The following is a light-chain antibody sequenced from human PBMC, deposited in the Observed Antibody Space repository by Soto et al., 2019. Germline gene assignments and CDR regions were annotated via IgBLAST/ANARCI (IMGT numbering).Light chain of an antibody. CDR1: SSDIGGYYY. V-gene: IGLV2-14*01. Sequence: QSALTQPASVSGSPGQSITISCTGTSSDIGGYYYVSWYQHHPGKAPKLMIYQVSNRPSGVSNRFSGSKSGNTASLTISGLQAEDEADYYCTLYTSSSTFYVFGTGTKVTVL. J-gene: IGLJ1*01. CDR3: TLYTSSSTFYV. CDR2: QVS.